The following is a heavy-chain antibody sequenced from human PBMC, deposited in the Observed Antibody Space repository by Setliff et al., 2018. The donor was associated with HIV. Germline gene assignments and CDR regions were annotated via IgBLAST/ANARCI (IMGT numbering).Heavy chain of an antibody. CDR2: ISVSGGST. D-gene: IGHD3-22*01. V-gene: IGHV3-23*01. Sequence: GGSLRLSCAASGFTFMNYAMSWVRQAPGKGLAWVSSISVSGGSTYYADSAKGRFTISRDNSKSTLYLQMNSLRAEDTAVYYCAKDRGSGYYSPSDYWGQGTLVTVSS. J-gene: IGHJ4*02. CDR3: AKDRGSGYYSPSDY. CDR1: GFTFMNYA.